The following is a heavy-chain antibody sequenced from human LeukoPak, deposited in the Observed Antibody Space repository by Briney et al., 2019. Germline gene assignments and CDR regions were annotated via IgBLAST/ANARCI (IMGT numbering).Heavy chain of an antibody. J-gene: IGHJ4*02. CDR3: ARKCSGGSCWFDY. CDR1: GFTCSSYS. CDR2: ISSSSSPI. V-gene: IGHV3-48*02. D-gene: IGHD2-15*01. Sequence: GGSLRLSCAASGFTCSSYSMNWVRQAPGKGLEWVSYISSSSSPIYYGDSVKGRFTISRDNVKNSLYLQMNSLRDEDTAVYYCARKCSGGSCWFDYWGQGTLVTVSS.